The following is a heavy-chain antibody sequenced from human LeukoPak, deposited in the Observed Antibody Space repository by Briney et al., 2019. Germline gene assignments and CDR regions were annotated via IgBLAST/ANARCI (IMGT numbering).Heavy chain of an antibody. D-gene: IGHD3-16*01. CDR2: IYYSGST. Sequence: SETLSLTCTVSGGSISSYYWSWIRQPPGKGLEWIGYIYYSGSTNYNPSLKSRVTISVDTSKNQFSLKLSSVTAADTAVYYCARHPYYDYVWGSPKGGYFDYWGQGTLVTVSS. J-gene: IGHJ4*02. CDR3: ARHPYYDYVWGSPKGGYFDY. V-gene: IGHV4-59*08. CDR1: GGSISSYY.